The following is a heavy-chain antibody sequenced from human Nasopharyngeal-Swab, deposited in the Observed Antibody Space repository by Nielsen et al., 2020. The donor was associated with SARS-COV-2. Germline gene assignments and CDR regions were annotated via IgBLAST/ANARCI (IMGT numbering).Heavy chain of an antibody. Sequence: GGSLPLSCAASGFTFSSYEMNWVRQAPAKRLEWVSYISSSGSTIYYADSVKGRFTISRDNAKNSLYLQMNRLRAEDTAVYYCARNPPGIAVAGYYYYYGMDVWGQGTTVTVSS. CDR1: GFTFSSYE. V-gene: IGHV3-48*03. CDR2: ISSSGSTI. J-gene: IGHJ6*02. CDR3: ARNPPGIAVAGYYYYYGMDV. D-gene: IGHD6-19*01.